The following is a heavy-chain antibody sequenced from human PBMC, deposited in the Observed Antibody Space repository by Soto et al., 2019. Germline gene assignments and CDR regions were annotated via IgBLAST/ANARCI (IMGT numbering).Heavy chain of an antibody. J-gene: IGHJ4*02. D-gene: IGHD1-26*01. CDR3: AKDAGGSSYFDY. V-gene: IGHV3-30*18. CDR2: ISYYGSNE. Sequence: QVQLVESGGGVVQPGRSLRLSCAASGLTFSSYGMHWVRQAPGKGLEWVAVISYYGSNEYYADSVKGRFTISRDNSKNTMYLQMNSLRAEDTAVYYCAKDAGGSSYFDYWGQGTLVTVSS. CDR1: GLTFSSYG.